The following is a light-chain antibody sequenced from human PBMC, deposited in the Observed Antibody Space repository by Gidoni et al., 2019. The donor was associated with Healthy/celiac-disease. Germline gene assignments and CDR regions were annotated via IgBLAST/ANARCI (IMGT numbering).Light chain of an antibody. V-gene: IGKV1-39*01. CDR2: AAS. CDR1: QSISSY. Sequence: DIQMTQSPSSLSASVGDRVTITCRASQSISSYLNWYQQKPGKAPKLLIYAASSLQSGVPSRFSGSGSGTDFTLTISSLQPEDFATYYCQQSYSTPLSTFGPXTKVDIK. J-gene: IGKJ3*01. CDR3: QQSYSTPLST.